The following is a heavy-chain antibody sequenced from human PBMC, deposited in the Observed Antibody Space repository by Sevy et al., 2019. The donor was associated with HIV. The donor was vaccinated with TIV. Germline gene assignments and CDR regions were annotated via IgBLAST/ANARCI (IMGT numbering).Heavy chain of an antibody. CDR3: ARGSRYSSGWAYDY. Sequence: GGSLRLSCAASGFTFSNYAVTWVRQAPGKGLEWVSTISGSGDDTFCADSVKGRFTISRDNSKSTLYLQMYSLTADDTALYYCARGSRYSSGWAYDYWGQGTLVTVSS. J-gene: IGHJ4*02. D-gene: IGHD6-19*01. CDR2: ISGSGDDT. CDR1: GFTFSNYA. V-gene: IGHV3-23*01.